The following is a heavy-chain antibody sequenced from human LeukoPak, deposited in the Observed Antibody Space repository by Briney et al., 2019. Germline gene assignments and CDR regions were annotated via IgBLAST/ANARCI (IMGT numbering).Heavy chain of an antibody. D-gene: IGHD6-13*01. Sequence: ASVKLSCKASGYTFSDYSLHWVRQAPGQGLEWIGSIYTNRGGTKYTHSFPGRFTMTRDTSINTAYIELTRLTHDDTAVYYCARDFIAAAGTKEWDFDSWGKGKMVSVSS. CDR1: GYTFSDYS. CDR2: IYTNRGGT. J-gene: IGHJ3*02. V-gene: IGHV1-2*02. CDR3: ARDFIAAAGTKEWDFDS.